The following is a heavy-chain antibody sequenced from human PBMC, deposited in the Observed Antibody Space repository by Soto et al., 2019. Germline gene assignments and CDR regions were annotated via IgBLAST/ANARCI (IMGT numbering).Heavy chain of an antibody. J-gene: IGHJ5*02. CDR1: GGSISSYY. Sequence: PSETLSLTCTVSGGSISSYYWSWIRQPPGKGLEWIGYIYYSGSTNYNPSLKSRVTISVDTSKNQFSLKLSSVTAADTAVYYCARDSYDFWSGYYLPWFDPWGQGTLVTVSS. V-gene: IGHV4-59*01. CDR3: ARDSYDFWSGYYLPWFDP. CDR2: IYYSGST. D-gene: IGHD3-3*01.